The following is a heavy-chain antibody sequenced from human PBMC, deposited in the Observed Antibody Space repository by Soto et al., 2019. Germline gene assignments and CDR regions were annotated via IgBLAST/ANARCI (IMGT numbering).Heavy chain of an antibody. CDR2: ISWNSGSI. J-gene: IGHJ4*02. CDR3: AKDITLYGDYVQGYFDY. V-gene: IGHV3-9*01. D-gene: IGHD4-17*01. CDR1: GFTFDDYA. Sequence: EVQLVESGGGLVQPGRSLRLSCAASGFTFDDYAMHWVRQAPGKGLEWVSGISWNSGSIGYADSVKGRFTISRDNAKNSLYLQMNSLRAEDTALYYCAKDITLYGDYVQGYFDYWGQGTLVTVSS.